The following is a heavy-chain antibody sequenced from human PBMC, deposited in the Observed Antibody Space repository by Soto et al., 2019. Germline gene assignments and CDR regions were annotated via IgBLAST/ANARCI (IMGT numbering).Heavy chain of an antibody. J-gene: IGHJ4*02. V-gene: IGHV4-59*01. Sequence: SETLSLTCTVSGDSINTYYWSWIRQPPGKGLEWIGHIYRSGTTRYNPSVKSRVTISVDTSKNQFSLKLSSVTAADTAVYYCARVQMATIYFDYWGQGILVTVPA. CDR2: IYRSGTT. CDR1: GDSINTYY. D-gene: IGHD5-12*01. CDR3: ARVQMATIYFDY.